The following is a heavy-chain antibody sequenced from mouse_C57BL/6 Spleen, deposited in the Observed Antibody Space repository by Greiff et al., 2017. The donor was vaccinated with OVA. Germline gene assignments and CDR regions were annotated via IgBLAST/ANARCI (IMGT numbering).Heavy chain of an antibody. J-gene: IGHJ2*01. CDR3: TTMDNWDFAY. CDR1: GYTFTDYE. CDR2: IDPETGGT. Sequence: QVQLQQSGAELVRPGASVTLSCKASGYTFTDYEMHWVKQTPVHGLEWIGAIDPETGGTAYKEKVKGKAILTADKSSSTVYMELRSLKSEDSAVYYSTTMDNWDFAYWGQGTTLTVSS. V-gene: IGHV1-15*01. D-gene: IGHD4-1*01.